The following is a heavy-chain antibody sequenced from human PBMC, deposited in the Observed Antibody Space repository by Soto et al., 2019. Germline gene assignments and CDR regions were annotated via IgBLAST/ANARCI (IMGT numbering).Heavy chain of an antibody. CDR1: GFRFSSFG. Sequence: QVQLVESGGGVVHPGRSVRLYCVGSGFRFSSFGMDWVRQAPGKGLEWVAAISHDGSDISYRDSVKGRFTISRDKSKDTLSLQLDSLRAEDTGVYYCAKESLDYYDLVRFYAPAYDYWGQGTPVSVS. CDR2: ISHDGSDI. V-gene: IGHV3-30*18. D-gene: IGHD3-10*01. CDR3: AKESLDYYDLVRFYAPAYDY. J-gene: IGHJ4*02.